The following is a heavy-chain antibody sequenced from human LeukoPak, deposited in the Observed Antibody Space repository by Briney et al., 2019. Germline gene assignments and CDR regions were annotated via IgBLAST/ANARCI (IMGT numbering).Heavy chain of an antibody. J-gene: IGHJ6*02. D-gene: IGHD5-18*01. Sequence: GGSLRLSCAPSGFTFSSYAMSWVRQAPGKGLEWVSAISGSGGSTYYADSVKGRFTISRDNSKNTLYLQMNSLRAEDTAVYYCAKVHTAMVTLVYGMDVWGQGTTVTVSS. V-gene: IGHV3-23*01. CDR2: ISGSGGST. CDR3: AKVHTAMVTLVYGMDV. CDR1: GFTFSSYA.